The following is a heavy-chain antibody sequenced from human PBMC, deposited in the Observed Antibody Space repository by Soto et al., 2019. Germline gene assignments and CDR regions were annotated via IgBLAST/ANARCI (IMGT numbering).Heavy chain of an antibody. V-gene: IGHV3-33*06. CDR1: GFSFSSYG. Sequence: QVQLVESGGGVVQPGRSLRLSCAASGFSFSSYGMHWVRQAPGKGLEWVAVIWYDGSNNYYADSVKARFTISKDNSNNMKYLQMNSIGAEDTAMYYCAKKVVVALLKGYYYFYMDIWGKGTAVTVSS. CDR2: IWYDGSNN. D-gene: IGHD2-15*01. CDR3: AKKVVVALLKGYYYFYMDI. J-gene: IGHJ6*03.